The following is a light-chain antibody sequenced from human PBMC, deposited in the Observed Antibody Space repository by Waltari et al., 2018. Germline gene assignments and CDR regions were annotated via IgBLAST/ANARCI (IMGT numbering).Light chain of an antibody. J-gene: IGLJ3*02. CDR2: GKE. CDR1: RLRTSY. Sequence: SSELTQGPDVSVALGQTVKITCQGDRLRTSYASWYQVKPGQAPLLVLFGKEKRPAGIPDRISGYSSGTPSSLTITGAQAEYEADYYCHSRKGRDNQVVFGGGTKLTVL. CDR3: HSRKGRDNQVV. V-gene: IGLV3-19*01.